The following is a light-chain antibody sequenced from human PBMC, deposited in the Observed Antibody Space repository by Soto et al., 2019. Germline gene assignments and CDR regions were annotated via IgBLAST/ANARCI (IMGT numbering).Light chain of an antibody. Sequence: QSVLTQPPSSSGTPGQRVTISCSGSSSNIESTFVYWYQQFPGTAPRLRIYRNNQRPSGVPDRFSGSKSGTSASLAISALRSEDEADYYCTVWDDSLRGRLFGGGTKVTVI. J-gene: IGLJ2*01. CDR3: TVWDDSLRGRL. CDR1: SSNIESTF. CDR2: RNN. V-gene: IGLV1-47*01.